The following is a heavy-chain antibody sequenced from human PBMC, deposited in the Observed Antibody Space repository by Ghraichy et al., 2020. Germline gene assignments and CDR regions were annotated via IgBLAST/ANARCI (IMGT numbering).Heavy chain of an antibody. D-gene: IGHD5-18*01. CDR2: IKQDGSED. CDR3: ATDLRGYTYGPGAAFHI. CDR1: GFTFSIYW. V-gene: IGHV3-7*01. J-gene: IGHJ3*02. Sequence: GGSLRLSCAASGFTFSIYWMSWVRQAPGKGLEWVANIKQDGSEDYYVDSVKGRFTISRDNAKKSLYLQMNSLRAEDTAVYYCATDLRGYTYGPGAAFHIWGQGTMVTVSS.